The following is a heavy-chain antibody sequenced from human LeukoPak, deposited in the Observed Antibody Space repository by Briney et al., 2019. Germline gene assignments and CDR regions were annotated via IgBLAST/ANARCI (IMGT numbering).Heavy chain of an antibody. CDR2: ISGSGGST. CDR1: GFTFRSYA. CDR3: AKGVSSDWYEHFDC. J-gene: IGHJ4*02. D-gene: IGHD6-19*01. Sequence: GGSLRLSCAASGFTFRSYAMSWVRQAPGKGLEWVSGISGSGGSTYYADSVKGRFTISRDSSKNTLYLQMNSLRAEDTAVYYCAKGVSSDWYEHFDCWGQGTLVTVSS. V-gene: IGHV3-23*01.